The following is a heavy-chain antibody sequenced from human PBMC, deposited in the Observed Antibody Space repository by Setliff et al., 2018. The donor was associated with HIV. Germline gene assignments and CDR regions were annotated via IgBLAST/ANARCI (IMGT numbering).Heavy chain of an antibody. CDR2: INHSGST. J-gene: IGHJ6*04. Sequence: SETLSLTCAVYGGSFSSYYWSWIRQPPGKGLEWIGEINHSGSTNYNPTLKSRVTISMDTSKNQFSLELSSVTAADTALYYCARTITTFGVIGRGGRMDVWGKGTTVTVSS. CDR1: GGSFSSYY. CDR3: ARTITTFGVIGRGGRMDV. V-gene: IGHV4-34*01. D-gene: IGHD3-3*01.